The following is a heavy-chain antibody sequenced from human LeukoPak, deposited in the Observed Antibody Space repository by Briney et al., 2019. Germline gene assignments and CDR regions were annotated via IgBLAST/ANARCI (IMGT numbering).Heavy chain of an antibody. J-gene: IGHJ4*02. CDR3: AKDLAAYGSGSFFDY. CDR1: GFTFSSYA. D-gene: IGHD3-10*01. CDR2: ISGSGGST. V-gene: IGHV3-23*01. Sequence: HTGGSLRLSCAASGFTFSSYAMSWVRQAPGKGLEWVSSISGSGGSTYYADSVKGRFTISRDNSKNTLYLQMNSLRAEDTAVYYCAKDLAAYGSGSFFDYWGQGTLVTVSS.